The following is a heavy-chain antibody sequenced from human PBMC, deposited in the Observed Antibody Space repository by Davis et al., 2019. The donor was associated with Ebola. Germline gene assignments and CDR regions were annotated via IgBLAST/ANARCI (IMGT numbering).Heavy chain of an antibody. CDR1: GFTVSSNY. V-gene: IGHV3-53*01. Sequence: GGSLRLSCAASGFTVSSNYMSWVRQAPGKGLEWVSVIYSGGSTYYADSVSGRFTISRDNAKNTLYLQMNSLRAEDTAVYYCAKEGSRAFDVWGQGTMVTVSS. J-gene: IGHJ3*01. CDR3: AKEGSRAFDV. CDR2: IYSGGST.